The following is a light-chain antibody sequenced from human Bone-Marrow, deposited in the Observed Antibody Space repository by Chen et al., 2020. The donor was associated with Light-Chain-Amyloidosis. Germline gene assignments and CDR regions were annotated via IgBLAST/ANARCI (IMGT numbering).Light chain of an antibody. J-gene: IGKJ5*01. CDR2: AAS. Sequence: AIRMTQSPSSLSASTGDRVTITCRASQGISSFLAWYQQKPGKATKLLIYAASTLQSGVPSRFSGSGSGTDFTLTISCLQSEDFATYYCQQYYSYPPLTFGQGTRLEIK. V-gene: IGKV1-8*01. CDR1: QGISSF. CDR3: QQYYSYPPLT.